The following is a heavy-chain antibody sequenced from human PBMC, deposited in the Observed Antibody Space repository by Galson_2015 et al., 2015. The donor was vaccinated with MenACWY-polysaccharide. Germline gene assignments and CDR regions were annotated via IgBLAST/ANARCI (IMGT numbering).Heavy chain of an antibody. CDR1: GFTFTSYA. V-gene: IGHV3-23*01. J-gene: IGHJ5*02. CDR2: IRSSGTNT. D-gene: IGHD3-3*01. Sequence: SLRLSCAASGFTFTSYAMSWVRQAPGTGLEWVSAIRSSGTNTYYADSVKGRFTISRDNSKNTLYLQMNSLRAEDTVVYYCAKDSTDFWSVAGRFDHWGQGTLVTVSS. CDR3: AKDSTDFWSVAGRFDH.